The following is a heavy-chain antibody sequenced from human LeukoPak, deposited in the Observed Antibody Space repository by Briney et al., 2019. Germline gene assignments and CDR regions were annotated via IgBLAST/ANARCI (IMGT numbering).Heavy chain of an antibody. Sequence: SETLFLTCTVSGGSISSGGYYWSWIRQPPGKGLEWIGYIYHSGSTYYNPSLKSRVTISVDRSKNQFSLKLSSVTAADTAVYYCASGGYDFWSGPRGAFDIWGQGTMVTVSS. V-gene: IGHV4-30-2*02. CDR1: GGSISSGGYY. J-gene: IGHJ3*02. CDR3: ASGGYDFWSGPRGAFDI. D-gene: IGHD3-3*01. CDR2: IYHSGST.